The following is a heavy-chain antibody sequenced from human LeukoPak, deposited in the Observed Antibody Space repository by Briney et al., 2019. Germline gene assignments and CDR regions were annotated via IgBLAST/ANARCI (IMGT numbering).Heavy chain of an antibody. D-gene: IGHD5-24*01. V-gene: IGHV4-59*01. CDR2: IYYSGST. J-gene: IGHJ3*02. Sequence: PSETLSLTCAVYGGSFSSYYWIWIRQPPGKGPEWIGYIYYSGSTNYNPSLKSRVTISVDTSKNQFSLKLSSVTAADTAVYYCARDRDGYNGGAFDIWGQGTMVTVSS. CDR1: GGSFSSYY. CDR3: ARDRDGYNGGAFDI.